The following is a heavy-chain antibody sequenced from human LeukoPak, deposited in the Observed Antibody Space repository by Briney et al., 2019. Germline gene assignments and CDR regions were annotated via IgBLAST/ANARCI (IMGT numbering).Heavy chain of an antibody. D-gene: IGHD6-19*01. CDR1: CGSISSGSYY. V-gene: IGHV4-61*09. Sequence: SETLSLTCTVSCGSISSGSYYWTWIRQPAGKGLEWIGHLYTSGTTSYNPSLQSRVTISADTSKHQFSLRLTTVTAGDTAVYYCARAGGSVGWYGTIDSWGQGTLVTVSS. J-gene: IGHJ4*02. CDR2: LYTSGTT. CDR3: ARAGGSVGWYGTIDS.